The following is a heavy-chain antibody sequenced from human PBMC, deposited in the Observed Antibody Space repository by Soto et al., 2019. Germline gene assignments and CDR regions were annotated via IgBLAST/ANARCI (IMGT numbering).Heavy chain of an antibody. D-gene: IGHD1-26*01. J-gene: IGHJ6*02. CDR1: GFTFSSYA. V-gene: IGHV3-30-3*01. CDR2: ISYDGSNK. CDR3: ARVLGAWGLYYYGMDV. Sequence: QLQLVESGGGVVQPGRSLRLSCAASGFTFSSYAMHWVRQAPGKGLEWVAVISYDGSNKYYADSVKGRFTISRDNSKNTLYLQMNSLRAEDTAVYYCARVLGAWGLYYYGMDVWGQGTTVTVSS.